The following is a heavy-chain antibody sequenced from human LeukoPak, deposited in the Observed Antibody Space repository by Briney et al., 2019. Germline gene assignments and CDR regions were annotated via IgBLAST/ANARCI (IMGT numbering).Heavy chain of an antibody. Sequence: PSETLSHTCAVYGGSFNDYFLAWIRQPPGQGLEWVGEIHPSGSTNYNPSLESRVTISLDTSKTQFSLKLNSVTAADTAVYYCARGRDAYKGGNYWGQGTLVTVSS. D-gene: IGHD5-24*01. CDR1: GGSFNDYF. CDR3: ARGRDAYKGGNY. J-gene: IGHJ4*02. CDR2: IHPSGST. V-gene: IGHV4-34*01.